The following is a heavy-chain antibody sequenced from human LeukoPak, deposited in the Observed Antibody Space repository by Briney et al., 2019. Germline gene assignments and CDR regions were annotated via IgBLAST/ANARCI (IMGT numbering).Heavy chain of an antibody. CDR3: ARDTNIGSGGYFLDY. V-gene: IGHV3-21*01. CDR1: GFTFSSNA. D-gene: IGHD3-22*01. J-gene: IGHJ4*02. CDR2: ISSRSTYI. Sequence: GGSLRLSCAASGFTFSSNAMHWVRQAPGKGLEWVSAISSRSTYIYYADSLKGRLTISRDNAKNSLYLQMDSLRAEDTAVYYCARDTNIGSGGYFLDYWGQGALVTVSS.